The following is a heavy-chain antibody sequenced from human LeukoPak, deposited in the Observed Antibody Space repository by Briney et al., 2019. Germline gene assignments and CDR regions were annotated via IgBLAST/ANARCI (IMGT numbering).Heavy chain of an antibody. J-gene: IGHJ6*02. V-gene: IGHV3-21*01. D-gene: IGHD6-13*01. Sequence: GGSLRLSCAASGFTFSSYSMDWVRQAPGKGLEWVSSISSSSSYIYYADSVKGRFTISRDNAKNSLYLQMNSLRAEDTAVYYCARLKVGISKSAAGTDYYYYGMDVWGQGTTVTVSS. CDR3: ARLKVGISKSAAGTDYYYYGMDV. CDR2: ISSSSSYI. CDR1: GFTFSSYS.